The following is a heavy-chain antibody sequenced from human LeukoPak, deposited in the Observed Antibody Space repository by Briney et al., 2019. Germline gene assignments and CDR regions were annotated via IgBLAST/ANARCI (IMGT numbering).Heavy chain of an antibody. D-gene: IGHD3-10*01. Sequence: GSLRLSCAASGFSFSIYAMSWVRQAPGKGLEWVLAISKSGESTDYADSVKGRFTISRDNSRNTLYLQMNSLRAEDTAVYYCAKSSGGVHYFYYMDVWGKGTTVTVSS. CDR3: AKSSGGVHYFYYMDV. V-gene: IGHV3-23*01. J-gene: IGHJ6*03. CDR1: GFSFSIYA. CDR2: ISKSGEST.